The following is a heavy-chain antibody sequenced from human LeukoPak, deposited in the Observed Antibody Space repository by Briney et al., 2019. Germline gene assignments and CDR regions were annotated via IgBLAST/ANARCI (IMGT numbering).Heavy chain of an antibody. V-gene: IGHV1-18*01. D-gene: IGHD3-3*01. Sequence: GASVKVSCKASGYTFTSYGISWVRQAPGQGLEWMGWISAYNGNTNYAQKFQGRVTITADESTSTAYMELSSLRSEDTAVYYCARGGRTIFGVVYPSASWYFDLWGRGTLVTVSS. CDR3: ARGGRTIFGVVYPSASWYFDL. CDR2: ISAYNGNT. CDR1: GYTFTSYG. J-gene: IGHJ2*01.